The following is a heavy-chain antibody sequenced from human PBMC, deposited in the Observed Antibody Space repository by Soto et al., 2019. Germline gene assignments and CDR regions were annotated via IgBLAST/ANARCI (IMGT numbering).Heavy chain of an antibody. J-gene: IGHJ4*02. Sequence: EVQLVESGGGLVQPGRSLRLSCAASGFTFDDYAMHWVRQAPGKDLEWVSGISWNIGSIGYAGSVKGRFSISRDNAKHSLYLQMNCLRADCTALYYCAKWVSAWGYFDYWGQGTLVTVSS. V-gene: IGHV3-9*01. D-gene: IGHD3-16*01. CDR2: ISWNIGSI. CDR3: AKWVSAWGYFDY. CDR1: GFTFDDYA.